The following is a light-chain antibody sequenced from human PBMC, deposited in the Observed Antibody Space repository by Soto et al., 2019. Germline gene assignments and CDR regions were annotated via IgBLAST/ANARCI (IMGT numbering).Light chain of an antibody. CDR1: QSVSSS. CDR3: QRYNSSPYT. Sequence: EIVLTQSPGTLSLSPGERATLSCRAGQSVSSSLAWYQQKSGQAPRLLLYGESNRATGIPDRFSGSVSGTDFILTSSRLEPEEFAVYSCQRYNSSPYTFGEGTKLEI. CDR2: GES. V-gene: IGKV3-20*01. J-gene: IGKJ2*01.